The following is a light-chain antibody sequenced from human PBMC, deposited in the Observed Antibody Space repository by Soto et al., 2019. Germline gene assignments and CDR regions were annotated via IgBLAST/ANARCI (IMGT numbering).Light chain of an antibody. V-gene: IGKV3-20*01. CDR2: GAS. CDR1: QTLTNNY. J-gene: IGKJ5*01. Sequence: IELTQAPRSLSSSLGDRATLSCGASQTLTNNYLAWYQQKPGQAPRLLISGASSRATDIPDRFIGRGSGTYFTLTISRLEPDDVTVYYCQRYGRSSTFGQGTVLEIK. CDR3: QRYGRSST.